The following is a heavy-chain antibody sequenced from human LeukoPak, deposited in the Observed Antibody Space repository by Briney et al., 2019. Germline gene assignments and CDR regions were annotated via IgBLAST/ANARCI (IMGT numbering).Heavy chain of an antibody. CDR2: IKTDGSSA. Sequence: GGSLRLSCAASGFTFSSYWMHWVRQGSGKGLVWVSRIKTDGSSATYADSVKGRFTISRDNAKNTLYLEMNSLRADDTAVYYCARGGAGRKNWFDPWGQGTQVTVST. CDR1: GFTFSSYW. J-gene: IGHJ5*02. V-gene: IGHV3-74*01. D-gene: IGHD6-19*01. CDR3: ARGGAGRKNWFDP.